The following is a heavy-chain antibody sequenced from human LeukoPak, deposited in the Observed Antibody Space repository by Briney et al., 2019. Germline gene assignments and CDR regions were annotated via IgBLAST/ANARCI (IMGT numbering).Heavy chain of an antibody. CDR1: GFTFSSYG. Sequence: GSLRLSCAASGFTFSSYGMHWVRQAPGKGLEWVAVISYDGSNKYYADSVKGRFTISRDNSKNTLYLQMNSLRAEDTAVYYCAKETYCSGGSCYFDYWGQGTLVTVSS. CDR3: AKETYCSGGSCYFDY. V-gene: IGHV3-30*18. D-gene: IGHD2-15*01. J-gene: IGHJ4*02. CDR2: ISYDGSNK.